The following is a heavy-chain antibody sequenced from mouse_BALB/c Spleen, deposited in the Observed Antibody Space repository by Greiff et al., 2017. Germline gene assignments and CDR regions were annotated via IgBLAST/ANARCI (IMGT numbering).Heavy chain of an antibody. J-gene: IGHJ4*01. CDR2: IWAGGST. CDR3: VRDAYNRYGDYAMYY. V-gene: IGHV2-9*02. D-gene: IGHD2-14*01. CDR1: GFSLTSYG. Sequence: VKLVESGPGLVAPSQSLSITCTVSGFSLTSYGVHWVRQPPGKGLEWLGVIWAGGSTNYNSALMSRLSISKDNSKSQVFLKMNSLQTDDTAMYYSVRDAYNRYGDYAMYYWGQGTSETVSS.